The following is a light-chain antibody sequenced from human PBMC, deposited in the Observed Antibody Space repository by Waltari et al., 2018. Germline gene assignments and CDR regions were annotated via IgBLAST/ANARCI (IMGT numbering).Light chain of an antibody. CDR3: SSYTSSSTLDWV. CDR2: EVS. CDR1: SSDVGVYND. J-gene: IGLJ3*02. V-gene: IGLV2-14*01. Sequence: QSALTQPASVSGSPGQSITIPCTGTSSDVGVYNDVSGYQQHPGKAPKLMIYEVSNRPSGVSNRFSGSKSGNTASLTISGLQAEDEADYYCSSYTSSSTLDWVFGGGPKLTVL.